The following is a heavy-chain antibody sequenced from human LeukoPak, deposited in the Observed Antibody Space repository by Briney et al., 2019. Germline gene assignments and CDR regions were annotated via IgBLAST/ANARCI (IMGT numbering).Heavy chain of an antibody. CDR1: GFTFSTYE. CDR2: ISGIYNSI. CDR3: ARDIDTGYVGDAFDM. V-gene: IGHV3-48*03. J-gene: IGHJ3*02. D-gene: IGHD5-12*01. Sequence: SGGSLRLSCAASGFTFSTYEMNWVRQAPGKGLEWVSYISGIYNSIYYADSVKGRFTISRDNAKNSLYLQMNSLRAEDTAVYYCARDIDTGYVGDAFDMWGRGTMVTVSS.